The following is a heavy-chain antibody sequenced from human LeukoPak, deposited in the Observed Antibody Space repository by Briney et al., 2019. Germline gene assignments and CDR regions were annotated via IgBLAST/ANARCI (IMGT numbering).Heavy chain of an antibody. CDR3: AKCSAGYYNDAFDI. Sequence: GGSLRLSCAASGFTFDNYAMNRVRQAPGKGLEWVSYISGGGAKRHYSDSVKGRFTISRDNPKNTLYLQINNLRAEDTAMYYCAKCSAGYYNDAFDIWGRGTMVTVSS. CDR1: GFTFDNYA. J-gene: IGHJ3*02. CDR2: ISGGGAKR. V-gene: IGHV3-23*01. D-gene: IGHD3-10*02.